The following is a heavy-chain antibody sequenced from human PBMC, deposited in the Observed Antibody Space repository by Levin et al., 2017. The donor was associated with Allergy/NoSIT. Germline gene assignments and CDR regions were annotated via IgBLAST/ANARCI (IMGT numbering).Heavy chain of an antibody. J-gene: IGHJ3*02. CDR2: INPNSGGT. CDR3: ARETGAVAGRLAFDI. V-gene: IGHV1-2*04. CDR1: GYTFTGYY. D-gene: IGHD6-19*01. Sequence: VASVKVSCKASGYTFTGYYMHWVRQAPGQGLEWMGWINPNSGGTNYAQKFQGWVTMTRDTSISTAYMELSRLRSDDTAVYYCARETGAVAGRLAFDIWGQGTMVTVSS.